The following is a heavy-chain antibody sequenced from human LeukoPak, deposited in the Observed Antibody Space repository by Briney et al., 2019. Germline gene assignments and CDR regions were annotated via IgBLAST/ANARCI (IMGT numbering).Heavy chain of an antibody. Sequence: ASVKVSCKASGYTFTNYGISWVRQAPGQGLEWMEWISAYNGNTNYAQKLQGRVTMTTDTSTNTAYMELRSLRSDDTAVYYCARDRATDREQNWFDPWGQGTLVTVSS. CDR3: ARDRATDREQNWFDP. CDR1: GYTFTNYG. V-gene: IGHV1-18*01. CDR2: ISAYNGNT. D-gene: IGHD5-24*01. J-gene: IGHJ5*02.